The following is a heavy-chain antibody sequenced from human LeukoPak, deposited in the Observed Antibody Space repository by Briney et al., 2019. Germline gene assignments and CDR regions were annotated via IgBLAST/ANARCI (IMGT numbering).Heavy chain of an antibody. CDR2: IRYDGSNK. D-gene: IGHD6-13*01. V-gene: IGHV3-30*02. Sequence: GGSLRLSCAASGFTFGSYGMHWVRQAPGKGLEWVAFIRYDGSNKYYADSVKGRFTISRDNSKNTLYLQMNSLRAEDTAVYYCAKDLTLTSIATFDYWGQGTLVTVSS. CDR1: GFTFGSYG. CDR3: AKDLTLTSIATFDY. J-gene: IGHJ4*02.